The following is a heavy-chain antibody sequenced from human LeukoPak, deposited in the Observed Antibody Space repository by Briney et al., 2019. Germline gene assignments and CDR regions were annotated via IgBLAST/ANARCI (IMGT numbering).Heavy chain of an antibody. CDR3: AYYSSSSAYFDY. CDR1: GGSISSYY. V-gene: IGHV4-59*08. Sequence: ASETLSLTCTVSGGSISSYYWSWIRQPPGKGLEWIGYIYYSGSTNYNPSLKSRVTISVDTSKNQFSLKVSSVTAADTAVYYCAYYSSSSAYFDYWGQGTLVTVSS. J-gene: IGHJ4*02. D-gene: IGHD6-13*01. CDR2: IYYSGST.